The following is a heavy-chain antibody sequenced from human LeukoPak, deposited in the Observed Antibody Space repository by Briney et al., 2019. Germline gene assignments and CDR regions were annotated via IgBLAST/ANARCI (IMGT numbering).Heavy chain of an antibody. Sequence: GGSLRLSCAASGFTFSSYSMNWVRQAPGKGLEWVSGSASTGRTYYADSVKGRFTIYRDNSKNTLYLQMNSLRAEDTAIYHRAQDRAWGAYAYWGQGALVTVSS. CDR2: SASTGRT. J-gene: IGHJ4*02. D-gene: IGHD2-21*01. CDR3: AQDRAWGAYAY. V-gene: IGHV3-23*01. CDR1: GFTFSSYS.